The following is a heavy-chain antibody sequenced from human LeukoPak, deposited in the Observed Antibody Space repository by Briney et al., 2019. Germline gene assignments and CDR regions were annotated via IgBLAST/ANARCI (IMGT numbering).Heavy chain of an antibody. Sequence: GASVKVSCKSSGYTFTGYYMHWVRQAPGQGLEWMGWINPNSGGTNYAQKFQGRVTMTRDTSISTAYMELSRLRSDDTAVYYCARVQWSQPHPDVWGKGTTVTVSS. CDR3: ARVQWSQPHPDV. CDR1: GYTFTGYY. V-gene: IGHV1-2*02. D-gene: IGHD3-10*01. J-gene: IGHJ6*04. CDR2: INPNSGGT.